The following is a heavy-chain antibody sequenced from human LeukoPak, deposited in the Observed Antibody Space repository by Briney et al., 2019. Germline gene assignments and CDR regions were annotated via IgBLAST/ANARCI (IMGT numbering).Heavy chain of an antibody. D-gene: IGHD3-9*01. CDR2: IYPGDSDT. CDR3: ARKEYYDILTGYRDAFDI. V-gene: IGHV5-51*01. J-gene: IGHJ3*02. Sequence: GESLKISCKGSGYSFTSYWIGWVRQMPGKGLEWMGIIYPGDSDTRYSPPFQGQVTISADKSISTAYLQWSSLKASDTAMYYCARKEYYDILTGYRDAFDIWGQGTMVTVSS. CDR1: GYSFTSYW.